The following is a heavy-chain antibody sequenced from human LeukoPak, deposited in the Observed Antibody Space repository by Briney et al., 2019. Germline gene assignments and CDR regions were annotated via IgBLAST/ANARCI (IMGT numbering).Heavy chain of an antibody. CDR3: AKETGQWLDPDRAFDI. CDR1: GFTFSSYA. Sequence: GGSLRLSCAASGFTFSSYAMSWVRQAPGKGLEWVSAISGSGGSTYYADSVKGRFTISRDNSKNTLYLQMNSLRAEDTAVYYCAKETGQWLDPDRAFDIWGQGTMVTVSS. CDR2: ISGSGGST. D-gene: IGHD6-19*01. J-gene: IGHJ3*02. V-gene: IGHV3-23*01.